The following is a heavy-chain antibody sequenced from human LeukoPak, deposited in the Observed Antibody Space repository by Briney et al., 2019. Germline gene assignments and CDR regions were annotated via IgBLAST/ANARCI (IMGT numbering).Heavy chain of an antibody. CDR1: GFTFSSYS. D-gene: IGHD5-18*01. V-gene: IGHV3-21*01. CDR3: ARDPLRGYSYGSDAFDI. Sequence: GGSLRLSCAASGFTFSSYSMNWVRQAPGKGLEWVSSISSSSSYIYYADSVKGRFTISRDNAKNSLYLQMNSLRAEDTAVYYCARDPLRGYSYGSDAFDIWGQGTMVTVSS. J-gene: IGHJ3*02. CDR2: ISSSSSYI.